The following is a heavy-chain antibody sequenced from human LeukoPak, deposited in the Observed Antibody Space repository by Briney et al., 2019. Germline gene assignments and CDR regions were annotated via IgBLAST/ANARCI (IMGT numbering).Heavy chain of an antibody. V-gene: IGHV3-7*01. J-gene: IGHJ4*02. CDR1: GFTFSNYW. D-gene: IGHD3-22*01. CDR2: IKQDGSQK. Sequence: PGGSLRLSCVASGFTFSNYWMTWVRQAPGKGLEWVANIKQDGSQKDYADSVKGRFTISRDNAKHSLYLQMNGLRAEDSAVYFCARDQSSFSGYDYDAFDYWGQGTLVTVSS. CDR3: ARDQSSFSGYDYDAFDY.